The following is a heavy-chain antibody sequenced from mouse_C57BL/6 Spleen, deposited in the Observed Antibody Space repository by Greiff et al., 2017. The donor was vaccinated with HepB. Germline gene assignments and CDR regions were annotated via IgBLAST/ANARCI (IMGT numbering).Heavy chain of an antibody. V-gene: IGHV1-63*01. J-gene: IGHJ2*01. CDR2: IYPGGGYT. CDR1: GYTFTNYW. Sequence: QVHVKQSGAELVRPGTSVKMSCKASGYTFTNYWIGWAKQRPGHGLEWIGDIYPGGGYTNYNEKFKGKATLTADKSSSTAYMQFSSLTSEDSAIYYCARRGDGSSLYYFDYWGQGTTLTVSS. CDR3: ARRGDGSSLYYFDY. D-gene: IGHD1-1*01.